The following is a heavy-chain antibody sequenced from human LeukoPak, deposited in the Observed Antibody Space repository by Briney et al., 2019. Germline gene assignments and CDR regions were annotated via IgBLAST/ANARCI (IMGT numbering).Heavy chain of an antibody. CDR2: IYYSGDT. V-gene: IGHV4-39*07. Sequence: SETLSLTCTVSGGSVDSGSYYWGWIRQSPGKGLEWIGSIYYSGDTYYNPSLKSRVTISVDTSKNQFSLKLSSVTAADTAVYYCARGVGPTKAAANPGDYWGQGTLVTVSS. CDR3: ARGVGPTKAAANPGDY. J-gene: IGHJ4*02. D-gene: IGHD6-13*01. CDR1: GGSVDSGSYY.